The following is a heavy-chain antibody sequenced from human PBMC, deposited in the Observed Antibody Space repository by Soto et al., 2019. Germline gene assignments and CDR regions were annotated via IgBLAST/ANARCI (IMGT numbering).Heavy chain of an antibody. CDR1: GDSVSSNSAA. CDR3: ASTRTYYDFWSGPSTLYYGMDV. CDR2: TYYRSKWYN. D-gene: IGHD3-3*01. Sequence: SQTLSLTCAISGDSVSSNSAAWNWIRQSPSRGLEWLGRTYYRSKWYNDYAVSVKSQITINPDTSKNQFSLQLNSVTPEDTAAYYCASTRTYYDFWSGPSTLYYGMDVWGQGTTVTVSS. V-gene: IGHV6-1*01. J-gene: IGHJ6*02.